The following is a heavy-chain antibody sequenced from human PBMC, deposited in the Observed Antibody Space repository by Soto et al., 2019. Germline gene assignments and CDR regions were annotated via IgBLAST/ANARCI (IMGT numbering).Heavy chain of an antibody. J-gene: IGHJ6*03. Sequence: SETLSLTCAVYGGSFSGYYWSWIRQPPGKGLEWIGEINHSGSTNYNPSLKSRVTISADTSKNQFSLKLSSVTAADTAVYYCSRGWNYYYYYMHVGGKGTTVTVSS. CDR3: SRGWNYYYYYMHV. CDR1: GGSFSGYY. V-gene: IGHV4-34*01. D-gene: IGHD1-1*01. CDR2: INHSGST.